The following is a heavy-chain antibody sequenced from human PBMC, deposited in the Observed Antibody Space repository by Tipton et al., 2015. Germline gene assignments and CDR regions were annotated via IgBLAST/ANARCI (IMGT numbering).Heavy chain of an antibody. D-gene: IGHD6-19*01. Sequence: SLRLSCAASGFTVSSNYMTWFRQAPGKGLEWVSSITGSSSYMFYADSVEGRFTISRDNAKNSLFLQMNSLTAEDTAVYFCARELSGWAPDYWGQGTLVTVSS. J-gene: IGHJ4*02. CDR2: ITGSSSYM. V-gene: IGHV3-21*01. CDR3: ARELSGWAPDY. CDR1: GFTVSSNY.